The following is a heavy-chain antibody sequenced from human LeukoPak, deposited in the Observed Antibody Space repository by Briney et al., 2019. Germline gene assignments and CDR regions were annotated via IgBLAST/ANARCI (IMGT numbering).Heavy chain of an antibody. D-gene: IGHD3-16*02. V-gene: IGHV3-23*01. CDR1: GFMFSSYD. CDR3: VRGIVGRPGLDY. Sequence: GGSLRLSCEASGFMFSSYDMSWVRQAPGEGLEWVAGIGGSGGNIKYEDSVKGRFTISRDNSRNILYLQMNSLRAEDTAVYYCVRGIVGRPGLDYWGQGTLVTVSS. J-gene: IGHJ4*02. CDR2: IGGSGGNI.